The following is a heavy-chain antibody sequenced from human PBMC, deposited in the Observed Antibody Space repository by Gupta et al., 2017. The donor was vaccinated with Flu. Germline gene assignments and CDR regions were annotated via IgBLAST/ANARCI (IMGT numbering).Heavy chain of an antibody. CDR2: IYSGGST. V-gene: IGHV3-53*04. Sequence: EVQLVESGGGLVQPGGSLRLSCAASGFTVSSNYMSWVRQAPGKGLEWVSVIYSGGSTYYADSVKGRFTISRHNSKNTLYLQMNSLRAEDTAVYYCARGVLGVDQPYYFDYWGQGTLVTGSS. CDR3: ARGVLGVDQPYYFDY. D-gene: IGHD2-15*01. CDR1: GFTVSSNY. J-gene: IGHJ4*02.